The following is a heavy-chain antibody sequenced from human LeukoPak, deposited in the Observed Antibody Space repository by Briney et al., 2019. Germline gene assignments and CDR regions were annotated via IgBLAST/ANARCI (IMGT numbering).Heavy chain of an antibody. CDR1: GYTFTSYY. Sequence: ASVKVSCKASGYTFTSYYMHWVRQAPGQGLEWMGGIIPIFGTANYAQKFQGRVTITADESTSTAYMELSSLRSEDTAVYYCATYCSSASCYAGYYYYGMDVWGQGTTVTVSS. CDR3: ATYCSSASCYAGYYYYGMDV. V-gene: IGHV1-69*13. CDR2: IIPIFGTA. D-gene: IGHD2-2*01. J-gene: IGHJ6*02.